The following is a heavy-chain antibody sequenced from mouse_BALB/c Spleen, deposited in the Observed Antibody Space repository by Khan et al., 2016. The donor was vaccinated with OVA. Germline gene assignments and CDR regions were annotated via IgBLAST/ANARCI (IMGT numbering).Heavy chain of an antibody. D-gene: IGHD1-1*01. Sequence: EVQLQESGPGLVKPSQSLSLTCTVTGYSITSDYAWNWIRQFPGNKLEWMGYISYSGRTSYNPSLKSRISITRDTSKNTFFLQLNSVTSEDTAIFYVSRSLTITTVVATDFDYWGQGTTLTVSS. J-gene: IGHJ2*01. CDR1: GYSITSDYA. CDR3: SRSLTITTVVATDFDY. CDR2: ISYSGRT. V-gene: IGHV3-2*02.